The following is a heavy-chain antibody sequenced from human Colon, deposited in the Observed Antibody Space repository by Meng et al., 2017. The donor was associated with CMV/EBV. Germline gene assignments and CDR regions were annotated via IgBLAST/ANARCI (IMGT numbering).Heavy chain of an antibody. CDR3: VHRSYSGQDDY. V-gene: IGHV2-5*02. D-gene: IGHD5-12*01. CDR1: VFSFTTDKAG. J-gene: IGHJ4*02. Sequence: ITPKESGTTLWKHTHTLTLPCTFSVFSFTTDKAGVGWISHPPGKALEWLALIYWDDDTRYSPSLKTRLTITRDTSKNQVILTMTNMDPADTATYYCVHRSYSGQDDYWGQGALVTVSS. CDR2: IYWDDDT.